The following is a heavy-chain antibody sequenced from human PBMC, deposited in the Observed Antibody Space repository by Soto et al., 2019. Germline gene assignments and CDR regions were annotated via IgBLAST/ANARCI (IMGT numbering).Heavy chain of an antibody. V-gene: IGHV1-18*01. CDR1: GYTFTGYG. CDR3: AREGPAPYYYYGMDV. CDR2: ISAYNGNT. J-gene: IGHJ6*02. Sequence: GASVKVSCKASGYTFTGYGISWVRQAPGQGLEWMGWISAYNGNTNYAQKLQDRVTMTTDTFTSTAYMELRSLRSDDTALYYCAREGPAPYYYYGMDVWGQGSTVTVSS.